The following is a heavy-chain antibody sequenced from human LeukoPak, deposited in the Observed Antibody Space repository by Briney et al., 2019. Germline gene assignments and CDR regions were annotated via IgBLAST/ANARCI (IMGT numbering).Heavy chain of an antibody. CDR3: ASQQYYDFWSGYHLVY. J-gene: IGHJ4*02. V-gene: IGHV1-69*05. CDR2: IIPIFGTA. CDR1: GGTFSSYA. Sequence: SVKVSCKASGGTFSSYAISWVRQAPGQGLEWMGRIIPIFGTANYAQKFQGRVTITTDESTSTAYMELSSLRSEDTAVYYCASQQYYDFWSGYHLVYWGQGTLVTVSS. D-gene: IGHD3-3*01.